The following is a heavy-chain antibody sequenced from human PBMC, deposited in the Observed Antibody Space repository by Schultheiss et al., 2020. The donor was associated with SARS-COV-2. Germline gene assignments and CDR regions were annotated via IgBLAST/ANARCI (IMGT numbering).Heavy chain of an antibody. CDR2: IYPGDSDT. CDR1: GYSFTSYW. CDR3: ARRGAVTTFFYGMDV. J-gene: IGHJ6*02. D-gene: IGHD4-17*01. V-gene: IGHV5-51*01. Sequence: GGSLRLSCKGSGYSFTSYWIGWVRQMPGKGLEWMGIIYPGDSDTRYSPSFQGQVTISADKSISTAYLQWSSLKASDTAMYYCARRGAVTTFFYGMDVWGQGTRVTAS.